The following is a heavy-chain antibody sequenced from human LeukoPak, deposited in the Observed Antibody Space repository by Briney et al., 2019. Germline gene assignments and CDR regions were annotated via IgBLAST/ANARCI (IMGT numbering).Heavy chain of an antibody. CDR1: GYTFTSYG. Sequence: GASVKVSCKASGYTFTSYGISWVRQAPGQGLEWMGWIGAYNGNTNYAQKLQGRVTMTTDTSTSTAYMELRSLRSDDTAVYYCARVVTPKYCSSTSCYWKGWFDPWGQGTLVTVSS. CDR2: IGAYNGNT. D-gene: IGHD2-2*01. J-gene: IGHJ5*02. V-gene: IGHV1-18*01. CDR3: ARVVTPKYCSSTSCYWKGWFDP.